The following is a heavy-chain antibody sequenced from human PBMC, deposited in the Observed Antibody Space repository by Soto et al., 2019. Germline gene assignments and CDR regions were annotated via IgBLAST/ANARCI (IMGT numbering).Heavy chain of an antibody. CDR1: GFTFSNAW. Sequence: EVQLVESGGGLVKPGGSLRLSCAASGFTFSNAWMSWVRQAPGKGLEWVGRIKSKTDGGTTDYAAPVKGRFTISRDDSKNTLYLQMNSLKTEDTAVYYCTGRNYDYVWGSYRSNIFDYWGQGTLVTVSS. D-gene: IGHD3-16*02. CDR2: IKSKTDGGTT. CDR3: TGRNYDYVWGSYRSNIFDY. V-gene: IGHV3-15*01. J-gene: IGHJ4*02.